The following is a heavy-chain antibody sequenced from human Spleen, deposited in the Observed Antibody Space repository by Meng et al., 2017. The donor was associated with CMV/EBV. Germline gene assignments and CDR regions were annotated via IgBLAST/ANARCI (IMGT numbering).Heavy chain of an antibody. J-gene: IGHJ6*02. V-gene: IGHV1-2*02. Sequence: ASVKVSCKASGYTFIGYYIHWVRQAPGQGLEWMGWINPNPNSGDTAYAQKFQGRVTMTRDMSINTAYMELSRLRSEDTAVYYCARALVPYWSFGVPAAIIDDYYYYYGMDVWGQGTTVTVSS. CDR2: INPNPNSGDT. CDR1: GYTFIGYY. D-gene: IGHD2-2*01. CDR3: ARALVPYWSFGVPAAIIDDYYYYYGMDV.